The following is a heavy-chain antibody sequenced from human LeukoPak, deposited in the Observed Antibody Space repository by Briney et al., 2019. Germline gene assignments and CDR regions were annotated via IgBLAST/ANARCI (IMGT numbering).Heavy chain of an antibody. CDR3: ARASDLDTAMVTMLVYYYGMDV. J-gene: IGHJ6*02. V-gene: IGHV1-46*01. CDR1: GYTFTNYY. D-gene: IGHD5-18*01. CDR2: INPSGGST. Sequence: ASVKVSCKSSGYTFTNYYIHWVRQAPGQGLEWMGVINPSGGSTSYAQKFQGRVTMTRDTSTSTVYMEPGSLRSEDTAVYYCARASDLDTAMVTMLVYYYGMDVWGQGTTVTVSS.